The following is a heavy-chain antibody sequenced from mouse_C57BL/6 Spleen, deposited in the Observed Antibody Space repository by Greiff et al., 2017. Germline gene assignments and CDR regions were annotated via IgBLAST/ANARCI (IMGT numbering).Heavy chain of an antibody. CDR2: IYPRSGNT. D-gene: IGHD2-4*01. Sequence: QVQLQQSGAELARPGASVKLSCKASGYTFTSYGISWVKQRTGQGLEWIGEIYPRSGNTYYNEKFKGKAKLTADKSSSTAYMELRSLTSEDSAVYFCARENDYGDYYAMDYWGQGTSVTVSS. V-gene: IGHV1-81*01. CDR3: ARENDYGDYYAMDY. J-gene: IGHJ4*01. CDR1: GYTFTSYG.